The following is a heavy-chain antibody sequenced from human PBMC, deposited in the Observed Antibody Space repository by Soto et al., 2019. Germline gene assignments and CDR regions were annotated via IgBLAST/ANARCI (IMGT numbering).Heavy chain of an antibody. CDR1: GDSVSSNSAG. CDR3: ARGEQYSGRIFDY. D-gene: IGHD1-26*01. J-gene: IGHJ4*01. V-gene: IGHV6-1*01. Sequence: QTLSLTCAITGDSVSSNSAGWSWVRQSPSRGLEWLGRTYYRSKWYYEYAVSVRGRITINPDTSKNQYSLQLNSVTPEDTAVYFCARGEQYSGRIFDYWGQGTLVTV. CDR2: TYYRSKWYY.